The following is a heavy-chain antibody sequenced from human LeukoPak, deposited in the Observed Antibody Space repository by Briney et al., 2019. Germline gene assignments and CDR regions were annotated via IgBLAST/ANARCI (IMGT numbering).Heavy chain of an antibody. CDR1: GGSISSYY. CDR3: ARGDSSGWYPFDY. D-gene: IGHD6-19*01. J-gene: IGHJ4*02. CDR2: IYYSGST. V-gene: IGHV4-59*01. Sequence: SETLSLTCTVSGGSISSYYWSWIRQPPGKGLEWIGYIYYSGSTNYNPSLKSRVTISVDTSKNQFSLKLSSVTAADAAVYYCARGDSSGWYPFDYWGQGTLVTVSS.